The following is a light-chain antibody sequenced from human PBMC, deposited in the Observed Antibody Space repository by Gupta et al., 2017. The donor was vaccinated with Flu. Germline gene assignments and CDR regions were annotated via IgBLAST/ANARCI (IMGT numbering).Light chain of an antibody. Sequence: PWEPATLSCRASQSVSSSFLAWYQQKPGQAPRLLMYGASSRAAGIPDRFTGSGSGTDFRLTISRLEPEDFAVYYCQLYGKMFGQGTRVEIK. CDR2: GAS. V-gene: IGKV3-20*01. CDR1: QSVSSSF. CDR3: QLYGKM. J-gene: IGKJ1*01.